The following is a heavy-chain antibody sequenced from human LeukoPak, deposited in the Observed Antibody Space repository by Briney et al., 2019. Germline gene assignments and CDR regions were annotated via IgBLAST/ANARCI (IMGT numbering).Heavy chain of an antibody. V-gene: IGHV3-30-3*01. CDR1: GFTFSSYT. Sequence: PGGSLRLSCTVSGFTFSSYTIHWVRQAPGKRLEWVAVISYDEINKYYADSVKGRFTISRDNSKNTLYLQMNSLRAEDTAVYYCAKGSGSYRPGAFDIWGQGTMVTVSS. D-gene: IGHD1-26*01. J-gene: IGHJ3*02. CDR3: AKGSGSYRPGAFDI. CDR2: ISYDEINK.